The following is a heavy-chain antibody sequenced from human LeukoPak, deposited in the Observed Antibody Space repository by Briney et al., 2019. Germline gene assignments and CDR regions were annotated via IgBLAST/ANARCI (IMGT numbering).Heavy chain of an antibody. CDR2: MYYSGST. CDR3: ARDVRDSSGLYYMDV. D-gene: IGHD3-22*01. CDR1: GGSISSSSYY. Sequence: SETLSLTCNVSGGSISSSSYYWHWIRQPPGKGLEWIGSMYYSGSTYYNPSLKSRVTISVDMSKNQFSLKLSSVTAADTAVYYCARDVRDSSGLYYMDVWGKGTTVTVSS. V-gene: IGHV4-39*07. J-gene: IGHJ6*03.